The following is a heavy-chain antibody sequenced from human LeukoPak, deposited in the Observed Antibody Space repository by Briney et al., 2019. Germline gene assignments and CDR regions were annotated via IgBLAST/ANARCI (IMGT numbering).Heavy chain of an antibody. CDR3: ARLNRGYSSSWYWFDP. J-gene: IGHJ5*02. CDR2: IYPGDSDT. Sequence: GESLKISFKGSGSSFTSYWIGWVRQMPGKGLEWMGIIYPGDSDTRYSPSFQGQVTISADKSISTAYLQWSSLKASDTAMYYCARLNRGYSSSWYWFDPWGQGTLVTVSS. CDR1: GSSFTSYW. D-gene: IGHD6-13*01. V-gene: IGHV5-51*01.